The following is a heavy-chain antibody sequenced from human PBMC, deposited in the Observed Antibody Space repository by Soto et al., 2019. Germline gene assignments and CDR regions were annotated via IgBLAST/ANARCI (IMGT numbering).Heavy chain of an antibody. V-gene: IGHV3-21*01. CDR1: GFTFSTYT. J-gene: IGHJ4*02. D-gene: IGHD2-2*01. CDR2: ISSSSSYI. CDR3: ARDCGSTSCYVAAGDY. Sequence: EVQLVESGGGLVKPGGSLRLSCAASGFTFSTYTMTWVRQAPGKGLEWVSSISSSSSYIYYADSVKGRFTISRDNAKNSLYLQMTSLRAEDTAVYYCARDCGSTSCYVAAGDYWGQGALVTVSS.